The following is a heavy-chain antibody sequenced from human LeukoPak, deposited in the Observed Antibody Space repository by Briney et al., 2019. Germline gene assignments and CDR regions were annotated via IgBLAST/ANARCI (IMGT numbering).Heavy chain of an antibody. J-gene: IGHJ6*02. D-gene: IGHD3-10*01. CDR2: IYYSGSST. Sequence: SETLSLTCTVSGGSMSGFFWTWIRQPPGRELEWIGSIYYSGSSTKYNPSLKSRVTISVDTPKSQFSLNLDSATAADTAVYYCARTSRHFYGSGTNLTPWPAGMDVWGQGTTVTVSS. V-gene: IGHV4-59*01. CDR3: ARTSRHFYGSGTNLTPWPAGMDV. CDR1: GGSMSGFF.